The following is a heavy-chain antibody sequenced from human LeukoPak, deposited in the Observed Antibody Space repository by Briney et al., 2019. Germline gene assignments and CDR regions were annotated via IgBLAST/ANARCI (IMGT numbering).Heavy chain of an antibody. CDR3: ARVLNYYGSGSYYWDYYYGMDV. CDR2: ISAYNGNT. CDR1: GYTLTIYY. Sequence: ASVKVSCKASGYTLTIYYMHWVRQAPGQGLEWMGWISAYNGNTNYAQKLQGRVTMTTDTSTSTAYMELRSLRSDDTAVYYCARVLNYYGSGSYYWDYYYGMDVWGQGTTVTVSS. D-gene: IGHD3-10*01. V-gene: IGHV1-18*04. J-gene: IGHJ6*02.